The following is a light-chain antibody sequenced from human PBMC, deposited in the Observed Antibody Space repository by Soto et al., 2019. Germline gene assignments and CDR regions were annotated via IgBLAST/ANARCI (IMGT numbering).Light chain of an antibody. J-gene: IGLJ1*01. CDR3: SSYAGSNNFV. CDR2: EVN. CDR1: SSDVGGYKC. Sequence: QSALTQPPSASGSPGQSVTISCTGTSSDVGGYKCVSWYQQHPGKAPKLMIYEVNKRPSGVPDRFSGSKSGNTASLTVSGLQAEDEADYYCSSYAGSNNFVFGTGTKVTVL. V-gene: IGLV2-8*01.